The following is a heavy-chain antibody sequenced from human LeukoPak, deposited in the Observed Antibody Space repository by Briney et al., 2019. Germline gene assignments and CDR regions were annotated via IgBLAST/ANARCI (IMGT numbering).Heavy chain of an antibody. CDR2: ISYDGSNK. D-gene: IGHD2-2*03. CDR3: AKDLVLESVVVPAAIYDY. CDR1: GLTFSSYG. J-gene: IGHJ4*02. Sequence: GGSLRLSCAASGLTFSSYGMHWVRQAPGKGLEWVAVISYDGSNKYYADSVKGRFTISRDNSKNTLYLQMNSLRAEDTAVYYCAKDLVLESVVVPAAIYDYWGQGTLVTVSS. V-gene: IGHV3-30*18.